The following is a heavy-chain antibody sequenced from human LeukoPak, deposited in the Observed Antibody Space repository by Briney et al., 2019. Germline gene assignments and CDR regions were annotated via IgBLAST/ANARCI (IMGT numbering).Heavy chain of an antibody. CDR2: IYYSGST. Sequence: SETLSLTCTVSGGSISSYYWSWIRQPPGKGLEWIGYIYYSGSTNYNPSLKSRVTISVDTSKNQFSLKLSSVTAADTAVYYCARVVYCSSTSCYWGGFDYSGQGTLVTVSS. D-gene: IGHD2-2*01. V-gene: IGHV4-59*01. CDR3: ARVVYCSSTSCYWGGFDY. J-gene: IGHJ4*02. CDR1: GGSISSYY.